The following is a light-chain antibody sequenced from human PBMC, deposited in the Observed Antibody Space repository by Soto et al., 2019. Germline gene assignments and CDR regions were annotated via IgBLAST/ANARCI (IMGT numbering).Light chain of an antibody. Sequence: QSALTQPASVFGSPGQSITISCTGTGSDVGVYRYVSWYQQPPGQAPKLIIYDVSNRPSGVSDRFSGSKSDNTASLTISGLQSEDEADYYCDSYTSSSSYAFGTGTKVTVL. V-gene: IGLV2-14*01. CDR2: DVS. J-gene: IGLJ1*01. CDR1: GSDVGVYRY. CDR3: DSYTSSSSYA.